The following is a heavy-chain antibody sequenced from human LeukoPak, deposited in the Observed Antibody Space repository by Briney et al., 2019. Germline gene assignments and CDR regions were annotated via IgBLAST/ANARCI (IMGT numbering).Heavy chain of an antibody. CDR3: ASSGSRWLIDKTYSPY. V-gene: IGHV4-59*12. D-gene: IGHD3-22*01. CDR1: GGSISSYY. Sequence: SETLSLTCTVSGGSISSYYWSWIRQPPGKGLEYIGYIYYTGSTNYNPSLKSRLTISIDTSKNQFSLKLSSVTAADTAVYYCASSGSRWLIDKTYSPYWGQGTLVTVSS. CDR2: IYYTGST. J-gene: IGHJ4*02.